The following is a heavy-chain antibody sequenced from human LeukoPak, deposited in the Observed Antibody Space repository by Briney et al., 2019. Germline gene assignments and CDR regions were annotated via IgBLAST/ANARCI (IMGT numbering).Heavy chain of an antibody. J-gene: IGHJ6*03. Sequence: SVKVSCKASGGTFSSYAISWVRQAPGQGLEWMGGIIPIFGTANYAQKSQGRVTITADESTSTAYMELSSLRSEDTAVYYCARGSYYDFWSGYYTPGLYYYYYMDVWGKGTTVTVSS. CDR3: ARGSYYDFWSGYYTPGLYYYYYMDV. CDR1: GGTFSSYA. V-gene: IGHV1-69*13. CDR2: IIPIFGTA. D-gene: IGHD3-3*01.